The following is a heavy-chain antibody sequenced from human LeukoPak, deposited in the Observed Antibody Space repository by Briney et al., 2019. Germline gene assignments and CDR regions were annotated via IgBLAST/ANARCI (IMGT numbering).Heavy chain of an antibody. J-gene: IGHJ6*02. Sequence: GGSLRLSCAASGFTFSNAWMSWIRQAPGKGLEWVSYISSSSSYTNYADSVKGRFTISRDNAKNSLYLQMNSLRAEDTAVYYCARDFSPEDIVVVPAARGYYYGMDVWGQGTTVTVSS. D-gene: IGHD2-2*01. CDR3: ARDFSPEDIVVVPAARGYYYGMDV. V-gene: IGHV3-11*05. CDR1: GFTFSNAW. CDR2: ISSSSSYT.